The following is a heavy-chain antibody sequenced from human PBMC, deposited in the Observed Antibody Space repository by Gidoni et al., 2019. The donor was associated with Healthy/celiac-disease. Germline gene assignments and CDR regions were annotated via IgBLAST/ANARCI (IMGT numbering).Heavy chain of an antibody. V-gene: IGHV4-59*08. CDR2: IYYSGST. D-gene: IGHD6-6*01. CDR1: GGSISSYY. Sequence: QVQLQESGPGLVKPSETLSLTCTVPGGSISSYYWSWIRQPPGKGLGWIGYIYYSGSTNYNPSLKSRVTISVDTSKNQFSLKLSSVTAADTAVYYCARGEGLLVNWFDPWGQGTLVTVSS. J-gene: IGHJ5*02. CDR3: ARGEGLLVNWFDP.